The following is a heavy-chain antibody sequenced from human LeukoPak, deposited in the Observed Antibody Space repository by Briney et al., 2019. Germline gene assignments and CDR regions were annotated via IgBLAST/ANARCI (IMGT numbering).Heavy chain of an antibody. J-gene: IGHJ6*03. CDR2: IRSKAYGGTS. V-gene: IGHV3-49*04. Sequence: GGSLRLSCSASGFTFGDYAMSWVRQAPGKGLEWGGFIRSKAYGGTSEYAASVKGRFIISRDDSNSIAYLQMNSLKTEDTAVYYCSRWGGSYVYYYYYMDVWGTGTTVTVSS. CDR3: SRWGGSYVYYYYYMDV. D-gene: IGHD1-26*01. CDR1: GFTFGDYA.